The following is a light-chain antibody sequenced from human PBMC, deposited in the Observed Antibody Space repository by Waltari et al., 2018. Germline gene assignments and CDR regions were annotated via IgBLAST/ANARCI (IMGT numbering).Light chain of an antibody. CDR1: SSNIGSNS. J-gene: IGLJ2*01. CDR3: AAWDDSLNGVV. Sequence: QSVLTQPPSASGTPGQRVTISCSGSSSNIGSNSVNWYQQLPGTAPKLLIYGNYQLSSGVPDRGSGSKSGTSASLAISGLQSEDEADYYCAAWDDSLNGVVFGGGTKLTV. CDR2: GNY. V-gene: IGLV1-44*01.